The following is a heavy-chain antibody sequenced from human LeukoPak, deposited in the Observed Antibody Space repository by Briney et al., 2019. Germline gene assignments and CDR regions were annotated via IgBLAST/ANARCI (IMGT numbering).Heavy chain of an antibody. CDR3: AKDPSVTTVTTGSDY. Sequence: PGGSLRLSCAASGFIFSTYAMSWVRQAPGKGLEWVSAISSSGGYTYYADSVKGRFTISRDNSKNTLYLQMNSLRAEDTAVYYCAKDPSVTTVTTGSDYWGQGTLVTVSS. CDR2: ISSSGGYT. CDR1: GFIFSTYA. D-gene: IGHD4-17*01. J-gene: IGHJ4*02. V-gene: IGHV3-23*01.